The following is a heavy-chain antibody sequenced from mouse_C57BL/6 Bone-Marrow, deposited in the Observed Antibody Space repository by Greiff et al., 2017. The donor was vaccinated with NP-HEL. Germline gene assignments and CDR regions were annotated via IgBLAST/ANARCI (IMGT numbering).Heavy chain of an antibody. J-gene: IGHJ3*01. Sequence: EVKLVESGGGLVKPGGSLKLSCAASGFTFSDYGMHWVRQAPEKGLEWVAYISSGSSTIYYADTVKGRFTISRDNAKNTLFLQMTSLRSEDTAMYYCARLGSSAWFAYWGQGTLVTVSA. CDR1: GFTFSDYG. CDR2: ISSGSSTI. V-gene: IGHV5-17*01. CDR3: ARLGSSAWFAY. D-gene: IGHD1-1*01.